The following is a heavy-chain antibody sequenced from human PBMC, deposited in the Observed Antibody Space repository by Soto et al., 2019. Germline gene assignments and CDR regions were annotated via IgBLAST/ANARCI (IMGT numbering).Heavy chain of an antibody. D-gene: IGHD1-7*01. CDR1: GYTFSNDV. J-gene: IGHJ4*02. V-gene: IGHV1-18*01. CDR3: ARASRYYWNYMMY. Sequence: QVQLVQSGAEVKKPGAPVKVSCKASGYTFSNDVITWLRQAPGQGLEWMGWVSANNGNTNYAQKFKGRVTMTTDTSTSTAYMEIRSLRYDDTAVYFCARASRYYWNYMMYWGQGTLVTVSS. CDR2: VSANNGNT.